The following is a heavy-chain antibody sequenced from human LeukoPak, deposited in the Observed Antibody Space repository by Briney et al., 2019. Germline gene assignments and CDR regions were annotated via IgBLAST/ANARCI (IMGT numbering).Heavy chain of an antibody. CDR2: ISGSGSST. CDR3: AKEGTIQLWPYFDY. J-gene: IGHJ4*02. CDR1: GFTFNSYA. Sequence: GGSLRLSCAASGFTFNSYAMNWVRQAPGKGLEWVSGISGSGSSTYYAESVKGRFTISRDNSQNTMYLQMNSLRAEDTAVYYCAKEGTIQLWPYFDYWGQGTLVTVSS. D-gene: IGHD5-18*01. V-gene: IGHV3-23*01.